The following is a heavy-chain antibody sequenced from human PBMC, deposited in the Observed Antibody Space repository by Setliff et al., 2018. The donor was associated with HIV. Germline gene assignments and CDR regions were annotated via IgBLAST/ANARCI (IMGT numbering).Heavy chain of an antibody. J-gene: IGHJ4*02. Sequence: GGSLRLSCAASGFTFSNYWMHWVRQAPGKGLEWVSRINSDGGISEHADDVKGRLTSSRDNARNTLYLEMNSLRVEDPAVYYCVRLAGFSSSWFGYWGKGTLVSVS. V-gene: IGHV3-74*03. D-gene: IGHD6-13*01. CDR1: GFTFSNYW. CDR2: INSDGGIS. CDR3: VRLAGFSSSWFGY.